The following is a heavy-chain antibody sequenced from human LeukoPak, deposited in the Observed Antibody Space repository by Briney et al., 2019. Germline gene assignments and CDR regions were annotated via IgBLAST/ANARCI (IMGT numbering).Heavy chain of an antibody. Sequence: GGSLRLSCAASGFTFSSYWMSWVRQAPGKGLEWVANIKQDGSEKYYVDSVKGRFTISRDNAKNSLYLQMNSLRAEDTAVHYCAREGYEVDIVATAWGQGTLATVSS. CDR1: GFTFSSYW. CDR2: IKQDGSEK. V-gene: IGHV3-7*01. D-gene: IGHD5-12*01. CDR3: AREGYEVDIVATA. J-gene: IGHJ5*02.